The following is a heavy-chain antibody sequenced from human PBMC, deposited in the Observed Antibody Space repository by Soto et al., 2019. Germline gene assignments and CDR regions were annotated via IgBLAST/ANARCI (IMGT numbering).Heavy chain of an antibody. CDR3: ARGSGSYYVWFDP. D-gene: IGHD1-26*01. J-gene: IGHJ5*02. CDR1: GGSVSSGSYY. CDR2: IYYSGST. V-gene: IGHV4-61*01. Sequence: QVQLQESGPGLVKPSETLSLTCTVSGGSVSSGSYYWSWIRQPPGKGLEWIGYIYYSGSTNYNPSLKSRVTISVDTYKNQFSLKLSSVTAADTAVYYCARGSGSYYVWFDPWGQGTLVTVSS.